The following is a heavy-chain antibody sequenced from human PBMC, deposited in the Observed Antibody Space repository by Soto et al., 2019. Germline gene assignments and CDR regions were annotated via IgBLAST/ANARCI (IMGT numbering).Heavy chain of an antibody. CDR2: ISSNGGGT. Sequence: PXGSLRLSCSASGFTFNQYSMQWVRQSPGKGLQFVSTISSNGGGTDYTDSVKGRFTISRDNSKKTLYLQMSRLRPGDTAVYYCVKDLFGMDVWGQGPTVTVSS. V-gene: IGHV3-64D*06. J-gene: IGHJ6*02. CDR3: VKDLFGMDV. CDR1: GFTFNQYS.